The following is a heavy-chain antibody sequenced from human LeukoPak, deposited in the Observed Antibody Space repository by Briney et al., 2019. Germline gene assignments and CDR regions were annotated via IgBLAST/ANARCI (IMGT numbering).Heavy chain of an antibody. J-gene: IGHJ4*02. CDR3: ARGDSDIVVVPAAITFDY. V-gene: IGHV4-59*12. CDR2: IYHSGST. D-gene: IGHD2-2*02. Sequence: SETLSLTCTVSGGSISSYYWSWIRQPPGKGLEWIGYIYHSGSTYYNPSLKSRVTISVDRSKNQFSLKLSSVTAADTAVYYCARGDSDIVVVPAAITFDYWGQGTLVTVSS. CDR1: GGSISSYY.